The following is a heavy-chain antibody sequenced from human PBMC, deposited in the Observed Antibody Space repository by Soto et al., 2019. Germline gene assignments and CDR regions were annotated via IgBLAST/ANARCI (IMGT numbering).Heavy chain of an antibody. D-gene: IGHD3-9*01. CDR1: GVTFSSYA. J-gene: IGHJ5*02. CDR3: AKPHLRYFDWFSVNWFDP. CDR2: ISGSGGST. Sequence: GSLRLSCAASGVTFSSYAMSWVRQAPGKGLEWVSAISGSGGSTYYADSVKGRFTISRDNSKNTLYLQMNSLRAEDTAVYYCAKPHLRYFDWFSVNWFDPWGQGTLVTV. V-gene: IGHV3-23*01.